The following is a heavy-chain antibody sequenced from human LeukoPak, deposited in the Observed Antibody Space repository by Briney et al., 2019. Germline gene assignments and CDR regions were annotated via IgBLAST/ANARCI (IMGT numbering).Heavy chain of an antibody. Sequence: RASVKVSCKASGGTFSSYAISWVRQAPGQGLEWMGGIIPIFGTANYAQKFQGRVTITADESTSTAYVELSSLRSEDTAVYYCARAGITMVRGVIITPYNWFDPWGQGTLVTVSS. CDR3: ARAGITMVRGVIITPYNWFDP. CDR1: GGTFSSYA. V-gene: IGHV1-69*13. CDR2: IIPIFGTA. D-gene: IGHD3-10*01. J-gene: IGHJ5*02.